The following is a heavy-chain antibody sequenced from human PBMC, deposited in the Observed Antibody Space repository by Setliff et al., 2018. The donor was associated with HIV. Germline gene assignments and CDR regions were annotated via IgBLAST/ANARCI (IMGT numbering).Heavy chain of an antibody. CDR1: GYSFTDYF. D-gene: IGHD6-6*01. V-gene: IGHV1-2*06. Sequence: ASVKVSCKASGYSFTDYFMHWVRQAPGQGLEWMGRVNPNSGDTNYAQKFQGRVTMTRHTSISTAYMELSSLRSEDTAVYYCARDPAPSSSASYFQHWGQGTPVTVSS. CDR3: ARDPAPSSSASYFQH. J-gene: IGHJ1*01. CDR2: VNPNSGDT.